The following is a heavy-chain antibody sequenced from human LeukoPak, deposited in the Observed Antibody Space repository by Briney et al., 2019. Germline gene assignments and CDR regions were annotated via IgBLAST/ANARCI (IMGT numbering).Heavy chain of an antibody. D-gene: IGHD6-6*01. J-gene: IGHJ6*03. CDR2: INHLGST. V-gene: IGHV4-34*01. CDR3: ARLKQYSTSSRVGGMDV. Sequence: SETLSLTCAVYGGSFSGYYWTWIRQPPGKRLEWIGEINHLGSTNYNPSLKSRGTVSVDTSKNQVSLKVRSVTAADTAVYYCARLKQYSTSSRVGGMDVWGKGTTVTVSS. CDR1: GGSFSGYY.